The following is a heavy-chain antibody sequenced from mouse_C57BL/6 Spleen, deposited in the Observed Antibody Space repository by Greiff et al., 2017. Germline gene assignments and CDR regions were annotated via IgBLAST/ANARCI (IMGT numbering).Heavy chain of an antibody. D-gene: IGHD1-1*01. CDR1: GYAFSSYW. V-gene: IGHV1-80*01. J-gene: IGHJ4*01. CDR3: ARGATVVATTPAMDY. Sequence: QVQLQQSGAELVKPGASVKISCKASGYAFSSYWMNWVKQRPGKGLEWIGQIYPGAGDTNYNGKFKGKATLTADKSSSTAYMQLSSLASEDSAVYFCARGATVVATTPAMDYWGQGSSVTVSS. CDR2: IYPGAGDT.